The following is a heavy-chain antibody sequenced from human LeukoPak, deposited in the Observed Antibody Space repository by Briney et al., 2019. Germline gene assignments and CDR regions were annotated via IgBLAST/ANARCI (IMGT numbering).Heavy chain of an antibody. CDR3: ARRTRVLRFLERYFDY. Sequence: SETLSLTCAVYGGSFSGYYWSWIRQPPGKGLEWIGEINHSGSTNCNPSLKSRVTISVDTSKNQFSLKLSSVTAADTAVYYCARRTRVLRFLERYFDYWGQGTLVTVSS. CDR1: GGSFSGYY. V-gene: IGHV4-34*01. D-gene: IGHD3-3*01. J-gene: IGHJ4*02. CDR2: INHSGST.